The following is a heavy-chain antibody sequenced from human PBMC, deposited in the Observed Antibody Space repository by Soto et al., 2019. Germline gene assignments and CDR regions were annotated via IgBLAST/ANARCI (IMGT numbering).Heavy chain of an antibody. CDR2: IYWNDDN. J-gene: IGHJ4*02. CDR3: ARMTGYNYDFDC. Sequence: SGPTLVNPTQTLTLTCTFSGFSLSTSGVGVGWIRQPPGRALEWLALIYWNDDNRYSPSLKSRLTITKDTSKNQVVLTMTTMDPVDTATYYCARMTGYNYDFDCWGQGTLVTVSS. CDR1: GFSLSTSGVG. V-gene: IGHV2-5*01. D-gene: IGHD5-18*01.